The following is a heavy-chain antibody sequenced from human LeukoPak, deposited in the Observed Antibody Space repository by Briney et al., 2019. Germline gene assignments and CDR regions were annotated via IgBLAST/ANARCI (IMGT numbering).Heavy chain of an antibody. D-gene: IGHD3-3*01. Sequence: SETLSLTCIVSGDDITSRSSYWGWIRQPPGKGLEWIASIYHSGTTKYNPSLTSRVTISVDTSKSRISLKVRSVTAADTAVYYCARHSSSLGYDFWSGFPSYFMDVWGKGMTVTVSS. CDR2: IYHSGTT. CDR1: GDDITSRSSY. CDR3: ARHSSSLGYDFWSGFPSYFMDV. J-gene: IGHJ6*03. V-gene: IGHV4-39*01.